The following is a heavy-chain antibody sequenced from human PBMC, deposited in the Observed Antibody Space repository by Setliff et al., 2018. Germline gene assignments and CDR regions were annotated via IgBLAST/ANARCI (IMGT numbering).Heavy chain of an antibody. D-gene: IGHD3-22*01. CDR3: ARYRNYFDSSGQTQYYFDY. V-gene: IGHV4-59*01. CDR2: IYYSGAT. Sequence: SETLSLTCSVSGDSIDPYYWTWIRQPPGKGLEWIGFIYYSGATTYNPSLKSRVTISVDTSKNQFSLNLNSVTAADTAVYYCARYRNYFDSSGQTQYYFDYWGQGTLVTVSS. CDR1: GDSIDPYY. J-gene: IGHJ4*02.